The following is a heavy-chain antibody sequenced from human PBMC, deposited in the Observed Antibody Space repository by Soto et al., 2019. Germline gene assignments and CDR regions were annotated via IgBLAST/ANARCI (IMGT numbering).Heavy chain of an antibody. Sequence: PSETLSLTCTVSGGSISSCDYYWSWIRQPPGKGLEWIGYIYYSGSTNYNPSLKSRVTISVDTSKNQFSLKLSSVTAADTAVYYCAGEASGPKTPQFVPWGQGTLVTVSS. J-gene: IGHJ5*02. CDR3: AGEASGPKTPQFVP. V-gene: IGHV4-61*08. CDR2: IYYSGST. CDR1: GGSISSCDYY.